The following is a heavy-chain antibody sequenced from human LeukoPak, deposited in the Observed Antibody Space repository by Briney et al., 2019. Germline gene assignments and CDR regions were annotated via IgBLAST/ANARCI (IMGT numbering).Heavy chain of an antibody. J-gene: IGHJ4*02. V-gene: IGHV3-66*02. CDR2: IYSGGST. CDR1: GFTVSSNY. D-gene: IGHD4-17*01. Sequence: GGSLRLSCAASGFTVSSNYMSWVRQTPGKGLEWVSVIYSGGSTYYADSVKGRFTISRDNSKNTLYLQMNSLRAEDTAVYYCASPHYGDYGTPFDYWGQGTLVNVSS. CDR3: ASPHYGDYGTPFDY.